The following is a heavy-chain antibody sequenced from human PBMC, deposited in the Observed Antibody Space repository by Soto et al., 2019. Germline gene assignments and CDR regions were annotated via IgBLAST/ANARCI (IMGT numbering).Heavy chain of an antibody. CDR2: IWYDGSNK. J-gene: IGHJ4*02. CDR1: GFTFSSYG. Sequence: QVQLVESGGGVVQPGRSLRLSCAASGFTFSSYGMHWVRQAPGKGLEWVAVIWYDGSNKYYADSVKGRFTISRDNSKNTLYLQMNSLRAEDTAVYYCARGYSSSWYGGDYWVQGTLVTVSS. D-gene: IGHD6-13*01. CDR3: ARGYSSSWYGGDY. V-gene: IGHV3-33*01.